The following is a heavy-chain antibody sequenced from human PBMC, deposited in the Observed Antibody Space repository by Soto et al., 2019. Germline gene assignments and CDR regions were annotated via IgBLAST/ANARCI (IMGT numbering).Heavy chain of an antibody. Sequence: QVPLVQSGAEVKKPGASVKVSCKASGGTFSSYALSWVRQAPGQGLEWMGGIVPIFGTENYAQKFQCRVTITTDESTSTAYMELSSMRSEDTDVYYCARPEQTTPVTTNYYYYGMDVWGQGTTVTVSS. J-gene: IGHJ6*02. CDR1: GGTFSSYA. CDR3: ARPEQTTPVTTNYYYYGMDV. D-gene: IGHD4-17*01. CDR2: IVPIFGTE. V-gene: IGHV1-69*01.